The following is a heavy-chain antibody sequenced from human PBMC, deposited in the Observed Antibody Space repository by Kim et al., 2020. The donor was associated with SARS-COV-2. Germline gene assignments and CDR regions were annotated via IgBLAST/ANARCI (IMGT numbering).Heavy chain of an antibody. J-gene: IGHJ6*02. CDR3: ARDRWERVPGGMDV. D-gene: IGHD1-26*01. V-gene: IGHV1-69*01. Sequence: AQKFQGRVTMTADESTSTAYMELSSLRSEDTAVYYCARDRWERVPGGMDVWGQGTTVTVSS.